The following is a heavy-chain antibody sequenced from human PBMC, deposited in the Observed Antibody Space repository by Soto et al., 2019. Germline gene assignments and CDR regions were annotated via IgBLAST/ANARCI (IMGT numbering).Heavy chain of an antibody. CDR1: GGTFSSYA. D-gene: IGHD1-1*01. CDR3: ARGRGWLQLGGYYFDY. Sequence: SVQVSCQASGGTFSSYAISWVRQAPGQGLEWMGGIIPICGTANYAQKFQGRVTITADKSTSTAYMELSSLRSEDTAVYYCARGRGWLQLGGYYFDYWGQGTLVTVSS. V-gene: IGHV1-69*06. J-gene: IGHJ4*02. CDR2: IIPICGTA.